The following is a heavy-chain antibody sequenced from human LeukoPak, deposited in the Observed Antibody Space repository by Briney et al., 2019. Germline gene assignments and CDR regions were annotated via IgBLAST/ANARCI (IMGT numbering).Heavy chain of an antibody. CDR3: ARAPEVYDSTSYGGGWLDP. CDR2: IYDSGST. Sequence: PSDTLSLICTVSGGSFNSGNYYWSWIRQPPGKGLEWIGYIYDSGSTKYNPSLKSRVTISEDTSKNQFSLKLRFVTAADTAVYYCARAPEVYDSTSYGGGWLDPWGQGIRVTVSS. J-gene: IGHJ5*02. V-gene: IGHV4-61*01. CDR1: GGSFNSGNYY. D-gene: IGHD3-22*01.